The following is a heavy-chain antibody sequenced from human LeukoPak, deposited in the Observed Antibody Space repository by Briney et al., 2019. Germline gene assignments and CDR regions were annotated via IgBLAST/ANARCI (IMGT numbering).Heavy chain of an antibody. CDR2: SNTDGTI. Sequence: GGSLRLSCAASGFTFSYYSMNWVRHAPGKGLEWISYSNTDGTISYADSVKGRFTISRDNAENSLYLQMNSLRDEDTAVYFCVRDRDYAFDFWGQGTMVTVSS. CDR1: GFTFSYYS. V-gene: IGHV3-48*02. J-gene: IGHJ3*01. CDR3: VRDRDYAFDF.